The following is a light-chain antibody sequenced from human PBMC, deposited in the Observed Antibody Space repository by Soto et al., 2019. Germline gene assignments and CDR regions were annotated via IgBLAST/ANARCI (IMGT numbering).Light chain of an antibody. J-gene: IGKJ5*01. Sequence: SVTASVGASHTEKSRASQGIGRWLAWYQKKPGKAHILPIYAAYSLQSGVQSRFSGSRSGTDITLTFGSRLPEDWAIYFRRLANSFPVAVGQGTRLEIK. CDR2: AAY. CDR1: QGIGRW. CDR3: RLANSFPVA. V-gene: IGKV1-12*01.